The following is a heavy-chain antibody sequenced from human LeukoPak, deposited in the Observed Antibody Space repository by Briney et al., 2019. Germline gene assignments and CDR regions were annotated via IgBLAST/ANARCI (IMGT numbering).Heavy chain of an antibody. Sequence: PSETLSLTCTVSGGSISSYYWSWIRQPPGKGLEWIGYFYYRGSTNYNPSLKSRVTILLDTSKNQFSLRLRSVTAADTAVYYCARHSGTLGYFDYWGQGTRVTVSS. CDR3: ARHSGTLGYFDY. CDR1: GGSISSYY. J-gene: IGHJ4*02. D-gene: IGHD1-14*01. V-gene: IGHV4-59*12. CDR2: FYYRGST.